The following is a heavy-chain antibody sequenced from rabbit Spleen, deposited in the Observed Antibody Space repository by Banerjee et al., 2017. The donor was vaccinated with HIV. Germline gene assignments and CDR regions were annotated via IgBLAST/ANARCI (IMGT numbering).Heavy chain of an antibody. CDR1: GFSFGDRDV. J-gene: IGHJ6*01. V-gene: IGHV1S40*01. CDR2: FLTGIGAT. Sequence: QSLEESGGDLVKPGASLTLTCTASGFSFGDRDVMCWVRQAPGKGLEWIGCFLTGIGATYYASWASGRFTISKPSSTLVTLQMTSLTVADTATYFCARDTGSSFSSYGMDLWGPGTLVTVS. D-gene: IGHD8-1*01. CDR3: ARDTGSSFSSYGMDL.